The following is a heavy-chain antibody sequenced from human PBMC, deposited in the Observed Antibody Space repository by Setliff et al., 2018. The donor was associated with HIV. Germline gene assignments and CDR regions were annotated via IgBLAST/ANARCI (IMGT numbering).Heavy chain of an antibody. CDR1: GYSFTKYV. J-gene: IGHJ4*02. CDR3: ARAGGLRMDRGVVSDY. Sequence: GASVKVSCKASGYSFTKYVMHWVRQAPGQRLEWMGWINAGNDNTKYSQKFQGRVTITRDTSANTAYMELSSLRSEDTAVYYCARAGGLRMDRGVVSDYGGQGTLVTVSS. CDR2: INAGNDNT. V-gene: IGHV1-3*01. D-gene: IGHD3-10*01.